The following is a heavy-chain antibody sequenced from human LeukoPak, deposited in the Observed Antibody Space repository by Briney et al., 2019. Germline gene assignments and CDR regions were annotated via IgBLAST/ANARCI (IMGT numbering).Heavy chain of an antibody. Sequence: GGSLRLSCAASGFTFSDYYMSWIRQAPGKGLEWVSYISSSSSYTNYADSVKGRFTISRDNAKISLYLQMNSLRAEDAAVYYCARDIRYYDILTGHNWFDPWGQGTLVTVSS. CDR2: ISSSSSYT. CDR3: ARDIRYYDILTGHNWFDP. D-gene: IGHD3-9*01. V-gene: IGHV3-11*05. J-gene: IGHJ5*02. CDR1: GFTFSDYY.